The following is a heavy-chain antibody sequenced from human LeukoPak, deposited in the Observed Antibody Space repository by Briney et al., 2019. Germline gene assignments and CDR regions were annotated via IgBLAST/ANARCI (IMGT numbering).Heavy chain of an antibody. CDR3: ARGNYYGSGGPHHYGMDV. V-gene: IGHV5-51*01. Sequence: GESLKISCRGFGYTFPNYWIGWVRQMPGEGLEWMGIIYPADSDTRYSPSFQGHVTISADQSISTAYLQWTSLKASDTAMYYCARGNYYGSGGPHHYGMDVWGQGTTVTVSS. CDR1: GYTFPNYW. D-gene: IGHD3-10*01. CDR2: IYPADSDT. J-gene: IGHJ6*02.